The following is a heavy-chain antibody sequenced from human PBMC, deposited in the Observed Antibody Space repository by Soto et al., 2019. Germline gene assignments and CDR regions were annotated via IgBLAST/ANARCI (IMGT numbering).Heavy chain of an antibody. J-gene: IGHJ4*02. Sequence: QVQLVQSGAEVKKPGSSVKVSCKASGGTFSSYAISWVRQAPGQGLEWMGGIIPIFGTANYAQKFQGRVTXTXDXXRRTAYMELSSLGSEDTAVYYCATGVETSGWRIDYWGQGTLVTVSS. CDR3: ATGVETSGWRIDY. D-gene: IGHD6-19*01. CDR2: IIPIFGTA. CDR1: GGTFSSYA. V-gene: IGHV1-69*05.